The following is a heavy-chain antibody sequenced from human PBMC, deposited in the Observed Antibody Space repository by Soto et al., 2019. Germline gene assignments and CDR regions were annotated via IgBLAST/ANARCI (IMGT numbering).Heavy chain of an antibody. D-gene: IGHD3-10*01. CDR1: GFTFSSYS. V-gene: IGHV3-23*01. Sequence: GSLRLSCAASGFTFSSYSMSWVRQAPGKGLEWVSGFRTSGDGGTTYYADSVKGRFTISRDNSKNMLFLQMNSLRAEDTAIYYCAKKVNSGPGSQYFDYWGQGTLVTVSS. CDR2: FRTSGDGGTT. CDR3: AKKVNSGPGSQYFDY. J-gene: IGHJ4*02.